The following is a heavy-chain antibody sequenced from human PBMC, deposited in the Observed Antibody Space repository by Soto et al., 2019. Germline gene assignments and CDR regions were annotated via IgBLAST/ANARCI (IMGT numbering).Heavy chain of an antibody. D-gene: IGHD3-10*01. CDR1: GFTFSSYS. V-gene: IGHV3-23*01. Sequence: GSLRLSCAASGFTFSSYSMSWVRQAPGKGLEWVSGFRTSGDGGTTYYADSVKGRFTISRDNSKNMLFLQMNSLRAEDTAIYYCAKKVNSGPGSQYFDYWGQGTLVTVSS. CDR2: FRTSGDGGTT. CDR3: AKKVNSGPGSQYFDY. J-gene: IGHJ4*02.